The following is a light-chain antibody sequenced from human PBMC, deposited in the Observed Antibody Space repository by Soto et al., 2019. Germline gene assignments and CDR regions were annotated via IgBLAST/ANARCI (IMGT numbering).Light chain of an antibody. CDR1: QSVSNF. CDR3: QQRSNWPVT. V-gene: IGKV3-11*01. Sequence: EIVLTQSPATLSLSPGERATLSCRASQSVSNFFAWYQQKPGQAPRLLIYDASSRATGISARFSGNGSVTEFTLTISSLEPEDFAVYYCQQRSNWPVTFGQGTRVEI. CDR2: DAS. J-gene: IGKJ1*01.